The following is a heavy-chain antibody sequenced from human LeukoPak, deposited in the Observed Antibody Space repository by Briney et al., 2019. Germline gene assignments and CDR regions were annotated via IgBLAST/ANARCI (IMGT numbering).Heavy chain of an antibody. CDR3: ARESPYYYGIGV. Sequence: SQTLSLTCAVSGASISSGGYSWSRIRQPPGKGLEWIGYTYHSGSTYYNPSLKSRVSISVDRSKNQFSLNLSSVTAADTAVYYRARESPYYYGIGVWGQGTTVTVSS. CDR2: TYHSGST. CDR1: GASISSGGYS. V-gene: IGHV4-30-2*01. J-gene: IGHJ6*02.